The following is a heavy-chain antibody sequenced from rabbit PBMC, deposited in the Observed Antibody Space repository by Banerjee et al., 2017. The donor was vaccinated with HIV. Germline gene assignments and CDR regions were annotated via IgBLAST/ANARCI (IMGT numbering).Heavy chain of an antibody. Sequence: QSLEESGGDLVKPGASLTLTCTASGFSFSSSYYMCWVRQAPGKGLEWIACIYTGSSGSTYYANWAKGRFTISKTSSTTVTLQMTSLTAADTATYFCARAGISDYGAFNLWGPGDPGHRL. CDR2: IYTGSSGST. CDR3: ARAGISDYGAFNL. CDR1: GFSFSSSYY. J-gene: IGHJ4*01. D-gene: IGHD8-1*01. V-gene: IGHV1S40*01.